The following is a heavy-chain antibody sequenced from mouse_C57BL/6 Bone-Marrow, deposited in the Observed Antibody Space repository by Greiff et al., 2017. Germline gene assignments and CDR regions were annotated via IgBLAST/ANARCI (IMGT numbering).Heavy chain of an antibody. J-gene: IGHJ4*01. V-gene: IGHV1-80*01. Sequence: QVQLQPSGAELVTPGASVKISCKASGYAFSSYWMNWVKQRPGKGLEWIGQIYPGDGATNYNGKFKGKATLTEDKSSRTAYMQISRLTSEDSAVYFCARSIYNYGRSYYAMDYWGQGTSVTVSS. CDR3: ARSIYNYGRSYYAMDY. D-gene: IGHD1-1*01. CDR1: GYAFSSYW. CDR2: IYPGDGAT.